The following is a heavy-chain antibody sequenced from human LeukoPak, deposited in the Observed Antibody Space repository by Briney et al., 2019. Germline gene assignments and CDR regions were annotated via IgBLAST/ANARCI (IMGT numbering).Heavy chain of an antibody. D-gene: IGHD2-2*01. Sequence: ASVKVSCKASGYTFTGYYMHWVRQAPGQGLEWMGRINPNSGGTNYAQKFQGRVTMTRDTSISTAYMELSRLRSDDTAVYYCASIFSRVPATATHYDSWGRGTLVTVSS. CDR2: INPNSGGT. J-gene: IGHJ4*02. CDR3: ASIFSRVPATATHYDS. V-gene: IGHV1-2*06. CDR1: GYTFTGYY.